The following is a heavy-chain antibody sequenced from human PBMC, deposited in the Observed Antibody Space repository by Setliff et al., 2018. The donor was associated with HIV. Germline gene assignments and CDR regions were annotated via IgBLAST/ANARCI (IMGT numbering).Heavy chain of an antibody. Sequence: SETLSLTCTVSGGSISSGSYYWSWIRQPAGKGLEWIGHIHTSGSTKYNPSLKSRVTISADTSKNQFSLNLSSVTAAETAVYYCARVGYHGSGRYSFDYWGQGTLVT. CDR2: IHTSGST. V-gene: IGHV4-61*09. D-gene: IGHD3-10*01. J-gene: IGHJ4*02. CDR1: GGSISSGSYY. CDR3: ARVGYHGSGRYSFDY.